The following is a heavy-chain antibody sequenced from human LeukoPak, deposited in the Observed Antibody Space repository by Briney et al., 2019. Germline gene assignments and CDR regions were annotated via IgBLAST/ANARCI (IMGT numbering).Heavy chain of an antibody. Sequence: SETLSLTCTVSGGSIFGYYWSWIRQPPGKGLEWIGYIYSTGSAKYNPSLKSRVTMSVGTSTYQFSLALNSVTAADTAVYFCARAPYSSGWPDSWGQGTLVTVSS. J-gene: IGHJ4*02. V-gene: IGHV4-59*01. CDR1: GGSIFGYY. CDR2: IYSTGSA. CDR3: ARAPYSSGWPDS. D-gene: IGHD6-19*01.